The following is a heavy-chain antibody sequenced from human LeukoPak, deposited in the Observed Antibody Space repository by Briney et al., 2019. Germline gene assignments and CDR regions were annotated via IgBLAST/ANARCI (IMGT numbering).Heavy chain of an antibody. V-gene: IGHV4-59*01. J-gene: IGHJ6*03. Sequence: SETLSLTCNVSGGSIRGYYWSWIRQPPGKGLEWIGYIYSSGSTNYNPSLKSRVTMSVDTSKNQFSLKVSSVTAADTAVYYCARVFDSGSQAYFYYMDVWGQGTMVTVS. CDR3: ARVFDSGSQAYFYYMDV. CDR1: GGSIRGYY. CDR2: IYSSGST. D-gene: IGHD3-10*01.